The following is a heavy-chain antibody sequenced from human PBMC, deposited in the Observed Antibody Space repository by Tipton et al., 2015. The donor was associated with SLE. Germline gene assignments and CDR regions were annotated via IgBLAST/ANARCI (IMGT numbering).Heavy chain of an antibody. CDR2: INPSGESP. V-gene: IGHV1-46*01. CDR1: GYTFTSYY. D-gene: IGHD6-6*01. J-gene: IGHJ4*02. CDR3: ARAVEYSSSCDY. Sequence: QSGAEVKQPGASVKISCKASGYTFTSYYIHWVRQAPGQGLEWMGLINPSGESPSYAQKFQGRVTMTSDTSTSTVYMEVSSLRSDDTAVYYCARAVEYSSSCDYWGQGTLVTVSS.